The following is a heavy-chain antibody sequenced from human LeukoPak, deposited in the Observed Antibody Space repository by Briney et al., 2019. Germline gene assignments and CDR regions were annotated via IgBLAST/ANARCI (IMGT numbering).Heavy chain of an antibody. J-gene: IGHJ3*02. CDR2: IYPGDSDT. CDR3: ARRSLTNCGGDCSSAFDI. Sequence: PGESLKISCKGSGYSFTSYWIGWVRQMPGKGLESMGSIYPGDSDTRYSPSFQGQVTISADKSISTAYLQWSSLKASDTAMYYCARRSLTNCGGDCSSAFDIWGQGTMATVSS. D-gene: IGHD2-21*02. V-gene: IGHV5-51*01. CDR1: GYSFTSYW.